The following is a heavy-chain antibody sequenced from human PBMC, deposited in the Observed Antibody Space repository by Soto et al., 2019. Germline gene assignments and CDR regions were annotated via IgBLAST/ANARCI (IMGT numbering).Heavy chain of an antibody. D-gene: IGHD6-6*01. J-gene: IGHJ4*02. Sequence: QVQLVQSGVEVKKPGASVKVSCKASGYTFTNYAISWVRQAPGRGLEWMGWVNTYNGNPNYAQIFQGRVTMNTDTSTGTAYMELRSLKSYDSAVYYCARDSQYSTDWQRFDSWGQGTLVNVSS. CDR1: GYTFTNYA. V-gene: IGHV1-18*01. CDR3: ARDSQYSTDWQRFDS. CDR2: VNTYNGNP.